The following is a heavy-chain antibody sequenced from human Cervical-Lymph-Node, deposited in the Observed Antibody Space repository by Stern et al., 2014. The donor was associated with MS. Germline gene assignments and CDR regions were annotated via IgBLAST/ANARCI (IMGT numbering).Heavy chain of an antibody. CDR1: GFSLTTNGMG. J-gene: IGHJ4*02. CDR3: ARTIFGVITTYAFDS. CDR2: IYGDDDE. Sequence: QITLKESGPTLVKPTQTLTLTCTFSGFSLTTNGMGVAWFRQPPGKDLEWLALIYGDDDERYSPSLKDRLTITKDTSENQVVLTVTNLDPLDTATYYCARTIFGVITTYAFDSWGQGTLVTVSS. D-gene: IGHD3-3*01. V-gene: IGHV2-5*02.